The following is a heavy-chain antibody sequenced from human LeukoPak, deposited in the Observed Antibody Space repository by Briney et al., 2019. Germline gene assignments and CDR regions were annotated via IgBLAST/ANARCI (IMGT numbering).Heavy chain of an antibody. CDR1: GFTFGSYA. D-gene: IGHD5-24*01. CDR3: ARDGYKSLDC. J-gene: IGHJ4*02. Sequence: PGRSLRLSCAASGFTFGSYAIHWVRQAPGKGLEWVAVISYDGSIIYYADSVKGRFTISRDNSMNTLYLQMNSLRAEDTAVYYCARDGYKSLDCWGQGTLVTVSS. V-gene: IGHV3-30-3*01. CDR2: ISYDGSII.